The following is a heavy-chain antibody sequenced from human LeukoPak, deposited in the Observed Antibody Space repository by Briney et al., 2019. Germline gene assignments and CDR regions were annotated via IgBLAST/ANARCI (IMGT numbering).Heavy chain of an antibody. CDR2: ISGSGGST. CDR1: GFTFSSYA. Sequence: GGSLRLSCAASGFTFSSYAMSWVRQAPGKGLERVSAISGSGGSTYYADSVKGRFTISRDNSKNTLYLQMNSLRAEDTAVYYCAKLGGGFRRRLNGFDYWGQGTLVTVSS. J-gene: IGHJ4*02. D-gene: IGHD3-16*01. V-gene: IGHV3-23*01. CDR3: AKLGGGFRRRLNGFDY.